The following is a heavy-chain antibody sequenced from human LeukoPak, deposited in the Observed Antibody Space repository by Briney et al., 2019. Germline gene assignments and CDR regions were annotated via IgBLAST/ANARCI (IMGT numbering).Heavy chain of an antibody. CDR2: IYPGDSDT. CDR1: GYTFTNYW. CDR3: ARSYDSSGYYYYFDY. J-gene: IGHJ4*02. D-gene: IGHD3-22*01. Sequence: GESLKISCKGSGYTFTNYWIGWVRQMPGKGLEWMGIIYPGDSDTTYSPSFQGQVTISADKSISTAYLQWSSLKASDTAMYYCARSYDSSGYYYYFDYWGQGTLVTVSS. V-gene: IGHV5-51*01.